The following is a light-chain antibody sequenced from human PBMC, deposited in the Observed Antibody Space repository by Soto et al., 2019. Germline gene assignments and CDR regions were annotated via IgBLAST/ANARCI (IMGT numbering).Light chain of an antibody. Sequence: EIVLTQSPATLSLSPGERAILSCRASQSVSTYLAWYQQKPGQAPRPLIFDASNRATGIPARFSGSGSRTDFTLTISSLEPEDFAVYYCQQRADWPATFGPGTKVDIK. CDR2: DAS. V-gene: IGKV3-11*01. J-gene: IGKJ3*01. CDR3: QQRADWPAT. CDR1: QSVSTY.